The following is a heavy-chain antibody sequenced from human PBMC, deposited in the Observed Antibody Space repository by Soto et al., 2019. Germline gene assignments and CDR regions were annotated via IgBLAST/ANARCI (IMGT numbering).Heavy chain of an antibody. D-gene: IGHD3-10*01. CDR1: GFTFSSYG. CDR3: AKDYYGSGSYYNGGDY. V-gene: IGHV3-30*18. Sequence: QVQLVESGGGVVQPGRSLRLSCAASGFTFSSYGMHWVRQAPGKGLEWVAVISYDGSNKYYADSVKGRFTISRDNSKNTLYLQMNSLRAEDTAVYYCAKDYYGSGSYYNGGDYWGQGTLVTVSS. CDR2: ISYDGSNK. J-gene: IGHJ4*02.